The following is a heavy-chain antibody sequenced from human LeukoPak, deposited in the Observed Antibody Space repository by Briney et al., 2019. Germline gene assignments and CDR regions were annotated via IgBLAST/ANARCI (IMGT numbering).Heavy chain of an antibody. CDR3: ARSPIAVASFDY. J-gene: IGHJ4*02. CDR1: GLTLDGFG. D-gene: IGHD6-19*01. Sequence: GALGPSLAGSGLTLDGFGLGRGRPAPREGVGWVSGINWNGGSTGYADSVKGRFTISRDNAKNSLYLQMNSLRAEDTALYYCARSPIAVASFDYWGQGTLVTASS. CDR2: INWNGGST. V-gene: IGHV3-20*03.